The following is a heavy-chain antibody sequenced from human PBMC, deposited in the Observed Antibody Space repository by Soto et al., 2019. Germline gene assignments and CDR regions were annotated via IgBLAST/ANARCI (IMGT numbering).Heavy chain of an antibody. CDR1: GYSFTSYW. CDR3: ARLYYYDSSGYYYYYGMDV. J-gene: IGHJ6*02. V-gene: IGHV5-51*01. Sequence: GESLKISCKGSGYSFTSYWIGWVRQMPGKGLEWMGIIYPGDSDTRYSPSFQGQVTISADKSISTAYLQWSSLKASDTAMYYCARLYYYDSSGYYYYYGMDVWGQGTKVTVS. CDR2: IYPGDSDT. D-gene: IGHD3-22*01.